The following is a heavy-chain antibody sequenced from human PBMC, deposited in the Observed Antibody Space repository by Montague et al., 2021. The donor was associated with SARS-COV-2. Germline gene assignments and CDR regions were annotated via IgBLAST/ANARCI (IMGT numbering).Heavy chain of an antibody. CDR3: AHLIRYYDIFTGIPFDY. V-gene: IGHV2-5*01. D-gene: IGHD3-9*01. Sequence: PALVKPTQTLTLTCTFSGFSLSTPNVGVGWIRQPPGKALEWVAVIYSNDEKRYSPSLRNRLTNTKDTAKNQVVLSLTYVDPVDTATYYCAHLIRYYDIFTGIPFDYWGQGSQVTVSS. CDR2: IYSNDEK. CDR1: GFSLSTPNVG. J-gene: IGHJ4*02.